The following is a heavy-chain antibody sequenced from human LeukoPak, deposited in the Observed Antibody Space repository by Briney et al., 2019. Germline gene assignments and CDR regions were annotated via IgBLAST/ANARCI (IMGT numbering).Heavy chain of an antibody. D-gene: IGHD3-22*01. J-gene: IGHJ4*02. CDR2: IYTSGST. CDR1: GGSISSGNYY. CDR3: ARGPYYYDSSGNFDY. V-gene: IGHV4-61*02. Sequence: SGTLSLTCTVSGGSISSGNYYWSWIRQPAGKGLEWIGRIYTSGSTNYNPSLKSRVTISVDTSKNQFSLKLSSVTAADTAVYYCARGPYYYDSSGNFDYWGQGTLVTVSS.